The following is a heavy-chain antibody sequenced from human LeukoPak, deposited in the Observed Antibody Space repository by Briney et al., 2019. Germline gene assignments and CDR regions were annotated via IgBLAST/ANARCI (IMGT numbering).Heavy chain of an antibody. D-gene: IGHD2-15*01. V-gene: IGHV3-73*01. CDR2: IRSKANSYAT. CDR3: TRRNCSGGSCYDY. J-gene: IGHJ4*02. Sequence: SGGSLRLSCAASGFTFSGSAMHWVRQASGKGLEWVGRIRSKANSYATAYAASVKGRFTISRDDSKNTAYLQMNGLKTEDTAVYYCTRRNCSGGSCYDYWGQGTLVTVSS. CDR1: GFTFSGSA.